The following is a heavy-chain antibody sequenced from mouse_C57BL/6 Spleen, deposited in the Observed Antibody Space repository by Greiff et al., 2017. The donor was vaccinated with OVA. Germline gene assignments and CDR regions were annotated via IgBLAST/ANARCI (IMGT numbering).Heavy chain of an antibody. Sequence: QVQLQQSGAELVKPGASVKISCKASGYAFCSYWMNWVKQRPGKGLEWIGQIYPGDGDTNYNGKFKGKATLTADKSSSTAYMQLSSLTSEDSAVYFCARSPTGRGYYFDYWGQGTTLTVSS. J-gene: IGHJ2*01. CDR3: ARSPTGRGYYFDY. V-gene: IGHV1-80*01. CDR1: GYAFCSYW. D-gene: IGHD4-1*01. CDR2: IYPGDGDT.